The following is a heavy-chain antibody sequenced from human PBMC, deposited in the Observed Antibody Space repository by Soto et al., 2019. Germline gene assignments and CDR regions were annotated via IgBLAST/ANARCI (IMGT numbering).Heavy chain of an antibody. Sequence: GGSLRLSCAASGFTFSNYWMSWVRQAPGKGLEWVANINEDGSETHYVDSVKGRFTISRDNAKNSLHLQMNSLRAADTAVYYCARKESSVYYYAFDIWGQGTKVTVS. CDR3: ARKESSVYYYAFDI. V-gene: IGHV3-7*03. D-gene: IGHD3-22*01. J-gene: IGHJ3*02. CDR1: GFTFSNYW. CDR2: INEDGSET.